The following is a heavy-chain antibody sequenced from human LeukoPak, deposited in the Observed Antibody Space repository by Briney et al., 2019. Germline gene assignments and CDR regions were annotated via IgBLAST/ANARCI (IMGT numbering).Heavy chain of an antibody. Sequence: SETLSLTCAVYGGSFSGYYWSWIRQPPGKGLEWIGEINHSGSTNYNPSLKSRVTISVDTSKNRFSLKLSSVTAADTAVYYCASLTSSGWGYYYFDYWGQGTLVTVSS. J-gene: IGHJ4*02. D-gene: IGHD6-19*01. CDR2: INHSGST. V-gene: IGHV4-34*01. CDR1: GGSFSGYY. CDR3: ASLTSSGWGYYYFDY.